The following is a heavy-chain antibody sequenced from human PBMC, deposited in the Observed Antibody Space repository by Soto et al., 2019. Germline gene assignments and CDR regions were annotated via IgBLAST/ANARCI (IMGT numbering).Heavy chain of an antibody. Sequence: TLSCAASGFTFSSYSMNWVRQAPGKGLEWVSSISSSSSYIYYADSVKGRFTISRDNAKNSLYLQMNSLRAEDTAVYYCARATIFGVVRGPDYYYGMDVWGQGTTVTVSS. J-gene: IGHJ6*02. V-gene: IGHV3-21*01. CDR1: GFTFSSYS. CDR2: ISSSSSYI. CDR3: ARATIFGVVRGPDYYYGMDV. D-gene: IGHD3-3*01.